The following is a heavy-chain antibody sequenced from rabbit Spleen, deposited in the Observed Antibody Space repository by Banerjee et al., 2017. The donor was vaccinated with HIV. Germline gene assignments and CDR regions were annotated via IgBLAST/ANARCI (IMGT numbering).Heavy chain of an antibody. Sequence: QLVESGGGLVQPGGSLKLSCKASGFTLSSYYMNWVCQAPGKGLEWIGYIDPVFGITYYANWVNGRFSISRENAQNTVFLQMTSLTAADTATYFCARDGAGGSYFALWGPGTLVTVS. J-gene: IGHJ4*01. V-gene: IGHV1S7*01. CDR2: IDPVFGIT. D-gene: IGHD8-1*01. CDR3: ARDGAGGSYFAL. CDR1: GFTLSSYY.